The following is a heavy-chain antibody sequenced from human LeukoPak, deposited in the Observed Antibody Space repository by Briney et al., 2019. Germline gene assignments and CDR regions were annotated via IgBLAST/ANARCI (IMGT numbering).Heavy chain of an antibody. J-gene: IGHJ4*02. D-gene: IGHD6-13*01. CDR2: IRYDGSNK. Sequence: GGSLRLSCAASGFTFSSYGMHWVRQAPGKGLEWVAFIRYDGSNKYYADSVKGRFTISRDNSKNTLYLQMNSLRAEDTAVYYCARLGIITAAGSNDYWGQGTLVTVSS. CDR3: ARLGIITAAGSNDY. CDR1: GFTFSSYG. V-gene: IGHV3-30*02.